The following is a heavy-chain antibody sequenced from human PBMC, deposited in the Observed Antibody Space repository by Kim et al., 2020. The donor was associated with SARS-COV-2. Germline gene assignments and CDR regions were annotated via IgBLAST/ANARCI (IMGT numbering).Heavy chain of an antibody. D-gene: IGHD2-2*01. CDR2: IIPIFGTT. Sequence: SVKVSCKASGYTFSSYAIRWVRQAPGQGLEWMGGIIPIFGTTNYAQKFQGRVTITADTSTSTAYMELSSLRSEDTAVYYCARGNETLMLWHPFDCWGQGNLGTVSS. J-gene: IGHJ4*02. V-gene: IGHV1-69*06. CDR1: GYTFSSYA. CDR3: ARGNETLMLWHPFDC.